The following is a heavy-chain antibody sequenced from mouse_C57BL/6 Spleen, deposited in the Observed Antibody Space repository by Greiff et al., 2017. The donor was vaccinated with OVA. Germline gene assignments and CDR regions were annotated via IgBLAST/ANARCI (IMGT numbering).Heavy chain of an antibody. V-gene: IGHV1-54*01. Sequence: QVQLQQSGAELVRPGTSVKVSCKASGYAFTNYLIEWVKQRPGQGFEWIGVINPGSGGTNYNEKFKGKATLTADKSSSTAYMQLSSLTSEDSAVYFCARSKLGRGFDYWGQGTTLTVSS. D-gene: IGHD4-1*01. J-gene: IGHJ2*01. CDR2: INPGSGGT. CDR1: GYAFTNYL. CDR3: ARSKLGRGFDY.